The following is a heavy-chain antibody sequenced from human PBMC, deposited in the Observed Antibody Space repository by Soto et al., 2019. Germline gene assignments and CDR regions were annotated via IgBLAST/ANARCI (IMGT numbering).Heavy chain of an antibody. CDR1: GDSISSGGYY. Sequence: SETLSLTCTVSGDSISSGGYYWSWIRQHPGKGLEWIGYIYSNGYTYYNPSLESRVTISLDTSKNQFSLKLTSVTAADTAVYYCARAGRYSSYIWFDPWGQGTLVTSPQ. CDR2: IYSNGYT. D-gene: IGHD6-13*01. CDR3: ARAGRYSSYIWFDP. V-gene: IGHV4-31*03. J-gene: IGHJ5*02.